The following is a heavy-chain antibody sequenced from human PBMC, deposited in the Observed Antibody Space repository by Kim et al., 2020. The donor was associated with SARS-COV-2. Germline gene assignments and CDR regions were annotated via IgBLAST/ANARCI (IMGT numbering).Heavy chain of an antibody. Sequence: GGSLRLSCAASGFTFSSYAMHWVRQAPGKGLGWVAVISYDGSNKYYADSVKGRFTISRDNSKNTLYLQMNSLRAEDTAVYYCARGGSGWSVVDYWGQGTLVTVSS. CDR3: ARGGSGWSVVDY. D-gene: IGHD6-19*01. CDR1: GFTFSSYA. CDR2: ISYDGSNK. J-gene: IGHJ4*02. V-gene: IGHV3-30*04.